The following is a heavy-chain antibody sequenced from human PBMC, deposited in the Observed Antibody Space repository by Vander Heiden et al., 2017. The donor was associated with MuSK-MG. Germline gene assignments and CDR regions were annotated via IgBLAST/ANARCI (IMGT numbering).Heavy chain of an antibody. J-gene: IGHJ6*03. CDR1: GGTFSSYA. V-gene: IGHV1-69*10. CDR3: ARKGYCSSTSCRTDYYYYMDV. Sequence: QVQLVQSGAAVKKPGSSVKVSCKASGGTFSSYAISWVRQAPGQGLEWMGGIIPILGIANYAQKFQGRVTITADKSTSTAYMELSSLRSEDTAVYYCARKGYCSSTSCRTDYYYYMDVWGKGTTVTVSS. D-gene: IGHD2-2*01. CDR2: IIPILGIA.